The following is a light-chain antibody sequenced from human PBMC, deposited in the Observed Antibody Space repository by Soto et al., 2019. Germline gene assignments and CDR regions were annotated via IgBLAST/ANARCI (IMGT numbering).Light chain of an antibody. CDR2: AAA. V-gene: IGKV1-39*01. CDR3: QKSSGTPRT. Sequence: DIPMTQSPSSLSASVGDRVIVTCRASQTIGSNLNWYQQKPGKAPKLLIYAAASLHSGVPARFSGSGSGTEFTLTISSLQPEDFATYYCQKSSGTPRTFGQGTKVDIK. J-gene: IGKJ1*01. CDR1: QTIGSN.